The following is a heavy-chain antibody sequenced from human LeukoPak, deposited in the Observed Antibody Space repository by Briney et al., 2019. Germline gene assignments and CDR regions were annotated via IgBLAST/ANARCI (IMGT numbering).Heavy chain of an antibody. V-gene: IGHV3-74*01. CDR3: AKELGYCSGGSCPDAFDI. D-gene: IGHD2-15*01. J-gene: IGHJ3*02. CDR2: INSDGSST. CDR1: GFTFSGYT. Sequence: PGGSLRLSCAASGFTFSGYTFNWVRQAPGKGLVWVSRINSDGSSTSYADSVKGRFTISRDNAKNTLYLQMNSLRAEDTALYYCAKELGYCSGGSCPDAFDIWGQGTMVTVSS.